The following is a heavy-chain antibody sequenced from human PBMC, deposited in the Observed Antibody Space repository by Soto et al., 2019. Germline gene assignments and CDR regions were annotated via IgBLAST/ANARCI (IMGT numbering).Heavy chain of an antibody. CDR2: ISGSGGSP. CDR3: AKARCTGDTCFVPDY. Sequence: PGGSLRLSCASSGFSCSSYTMGLVRQAPGKGLEWVSSISGSGGSPSYADSVQGRFIISRDNPRNTVSLQMNRLRAEDTATYYCAKARCTGDTCFVPDYWGHGRLVTVSS. V-gene: IGHV3-23*01. J-gene: IGHJ4*01. D-gene: IGHD2-8*02. CDR1: GFSCSSYT.